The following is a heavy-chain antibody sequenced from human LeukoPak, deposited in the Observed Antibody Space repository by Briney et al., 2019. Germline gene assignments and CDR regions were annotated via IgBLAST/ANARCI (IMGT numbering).Heavy chain of an antibody. CDR2: ITSSSGTI. J-gene: IGHJ4*01. CDR1: GFTFSTYS. Sequence: GGSLRLSCAASGFTFSTYSMNWVREAPGKGGEWLSYITSSSGTIYYSDSVKGRFTISRDNAKNSLYLQMSSLRDEDTALYFCARGGLTGSYFLYWGHGTLVTVSS. CDR3: ARGGLTGSYFLY. V-gene: IGHV3-48*02. D-gene: IGHD1-26*01.